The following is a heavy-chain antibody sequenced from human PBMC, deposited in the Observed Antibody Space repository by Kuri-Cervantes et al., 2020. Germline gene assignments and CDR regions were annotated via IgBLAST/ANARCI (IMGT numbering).Heavy chain of an antibody. Sequence: SETLSLTCTVSGGSVSSGSYYWSWIRQPPGKGLEWIGYIHYSGSTNHNPSLKSRVTISVDKSKNQFSLKLSSVTAADTAVYYCARQDRYFDYWGQGTLVTVSS. V-gene: IGHV4-61*01. CDR1: GGSVSSGSYY. J-gene: IGHJ4*01. CDR2: IHYSGST. CDR3: ARQDRYFDY.